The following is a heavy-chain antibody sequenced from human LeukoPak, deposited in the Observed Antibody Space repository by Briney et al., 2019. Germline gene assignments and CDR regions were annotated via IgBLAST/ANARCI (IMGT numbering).Heavy chain of an antibody. V-gene: IGHV3-21*06. CDR2: ISSSSSYI. CDR3: TRLAAAGSGRWAPDY. D-gene: IGHD1-14*01. Sequence: GGSLRLSCAASGFTFNNYAMSWVRQAPGKGLEWVSCISSSSSYIYYADSVKGRFTISRDNAKNSVYLQMSGLTTEDTAVYYCTRLAAAGSGRWAPDYWGQGTLVTVSS. J-gene: IGHJ4*02. CDR1: GFTFNNYA.